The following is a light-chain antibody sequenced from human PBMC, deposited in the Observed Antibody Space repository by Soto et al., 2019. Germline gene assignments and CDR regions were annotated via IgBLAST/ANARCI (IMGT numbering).Light chain of an antibody. Sequence: DIQMTQSPSSLSASVGDRVTITCRASQGISTYLVWYQQRQGRAPKLLIYDASSLLSGVPSRFSGSGSGTDFTLTLSSLQPEDFSTYHCQQSYRTPYTFGQGTKLETK. CDR1: QGISTY. J-gene: IGKJ2*01. CDR2: DAS. V-gene: IGKV1-39*01. CDR3: QQSYRTPYT.